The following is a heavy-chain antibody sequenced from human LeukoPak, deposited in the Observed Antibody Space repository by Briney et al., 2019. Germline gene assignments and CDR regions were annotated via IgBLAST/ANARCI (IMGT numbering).Heavy chain of an antibody. V-gene: IGHV4-39*01. CDR3: ARRAYGSGTGFDY. D-gene: IGHD3-10*01. CDR2: IYCSGST. Sequence: SETLSLTCTVSGGSISSSSYYWGWIRQPPGKGLEWIGSIYCSGSTYYNPSLKSRVTISVDTSKNQFSLKLSSVTAADTAVYYCARRAYGSGTGFDYWGQGTLVTVSS. CDR1: GGSISSSSYY. J-gene: IGHJ4*02.